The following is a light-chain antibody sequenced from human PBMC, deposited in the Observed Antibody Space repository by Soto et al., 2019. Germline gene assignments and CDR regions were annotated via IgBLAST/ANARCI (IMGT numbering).Light chain of an antibody. CDR2: DVS. CDR1: SSDVGGYNY. CDR3: SSYTTSNTRQIV. V-gene: IGLV2-14*03. J-gene: IGLJ1*01. Sequence: QSALTQPASGSGSPGQSITISCTGTSSDVGGYNYVSWYQHHPGKAPKLTIYDVSNRPSGVSNRFSGSKSGNTASLTISGLQPEDGADYYCSSYTTSNTRQIVFGTGTKVTVL.